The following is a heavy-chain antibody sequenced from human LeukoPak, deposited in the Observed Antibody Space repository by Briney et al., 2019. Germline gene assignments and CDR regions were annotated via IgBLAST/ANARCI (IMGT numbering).Heavy chain of an antibody. CDR1: GFTVSSNF. CDR2: IYSGGST. D-gene: IGHD2-2*01. V-gene: IGHV3-66*02. Sequence: PGGSLRLSCAASGFTVSSNFMSWVRQAPGKGLEWVSVIYSGGSTYYADSVKSRFTISRDNSKNTLYLQMNSLRAEDTAVYYCARANVVPAAIDFYFDYWGQGTLVTVSS. CDR3: ARANVVPAAIDFYFDY. J-gene: IGHJ4*02.